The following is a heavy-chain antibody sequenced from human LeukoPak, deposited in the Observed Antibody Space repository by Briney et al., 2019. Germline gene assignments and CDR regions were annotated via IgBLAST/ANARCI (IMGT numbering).Heavy chain of an antibody. CDR2: TYSDGST. V-gene: IGHV3-53*01. J-gene: IGHJ3*02. CDR1: GLTVSSNY. Sequence: GGSLRLSCAASGLTVSSNYMSWVRQAPGKGLEWVSITYSDGSTNYADSVKGRFTISRDNSKNTLSLQMNSLRAEDTAVYYCARKNHLFNAAFDIWGQGTVVTVSS. D-gene: IGHD1-14*01. CDR3: ARKNHLFNAAFDI.